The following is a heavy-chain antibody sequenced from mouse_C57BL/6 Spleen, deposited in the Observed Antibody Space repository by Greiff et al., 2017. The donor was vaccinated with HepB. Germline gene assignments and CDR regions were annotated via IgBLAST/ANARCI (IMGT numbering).Heavy chain of an antibody. CDR3: ARSVYYSNGDYYFDY. CDR2: IDPSDSET. CDR1: GYTFTSYW. J-gene: IGHJ2*01. D-gene: IGHD2-5*01. Sequence: QVHVKQSGAELVRPGSSVKLSCKASGYTFTSYWMHWVKQRPIQGLEWIGNIDPSDSETHYNQKFKDKATLTVDKSSSTAYMQLSSLTSEDSAVYYCARSVYYSNGDYYFDYWGQGTTLTVSS. V-gene: IGHV1-52*01.